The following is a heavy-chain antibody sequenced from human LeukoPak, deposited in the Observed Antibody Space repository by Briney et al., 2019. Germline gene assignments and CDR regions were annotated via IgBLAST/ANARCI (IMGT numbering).Heavy chain of an antibody. CDR1: GFIFSSYW. V-gene: IGHV3-7*04. D-gene: IGHD3-10*01. CDR3: ARDNRDVTDAFDI. CDR2: IKQDGSEK. J-gene: IGHJ3*02. Sequence: GGSLRLSCAASGFIFSSYWMSWVRQAPGKGLEWVANIKQDGSEKDYVDSVKGRFTISRDNAQSSLYLQMNRLRAEDTAVYYCARDNRDVTDAFDIWGQGTLVTVSS.